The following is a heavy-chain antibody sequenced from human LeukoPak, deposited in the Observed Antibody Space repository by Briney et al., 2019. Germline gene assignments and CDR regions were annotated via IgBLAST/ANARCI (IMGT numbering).Heavy chain of an antibody. CDR2: VRIDGNTK. Sequence: GGSLRLSCAASGFTLSNYGMHWVRQAPGKGLEWVAFVRIDGNTKYYADSVKGRFTISRDNSKNTLYLQMNRLRTEDTALYYCARYGWFDPWGQGTQVTVSS. CDR3: ARYGWFDP. D-gene: IGHD1-14*01. J-gene: IGHJ5*02. CDR1: GFTLSNYG. V-gene: IGHV3-30*02.